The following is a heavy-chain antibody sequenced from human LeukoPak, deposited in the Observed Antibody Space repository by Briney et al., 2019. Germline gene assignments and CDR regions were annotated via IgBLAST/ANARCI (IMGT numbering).Heavy chain of an antibody. CDR1: GYTFTSYG. V-gene: IGHV1-18*01. D-gene: IGHD3-16*01. J-gene: IGHJ4*02. Sequence: GASVKVSCKTSGYTFTSYGISWVRQAPGQGLEWMGWISPYNDNTDYAQKLQGRVTMTTDTSTSTTYVELRSLRSDDTAVYYCARELLEGERPFDYWGQGTLVTVSS. CDR3: ARELLEGERPFDY. CDR2: ISPYNDNT.